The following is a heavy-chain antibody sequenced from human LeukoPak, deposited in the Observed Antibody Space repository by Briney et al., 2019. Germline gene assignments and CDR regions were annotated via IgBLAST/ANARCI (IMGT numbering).Heavy chain of an antibody. Sequence: SQTLSLTCAISGDSVSSNSVAWNWIRQSPSRGLEWLGRTYYRSKWYNDYAVSVKGRITINPDTSKNQFSLQLNSVTPEDSAVYYRARLGIATAPGDYWGQGTLVTVSS. CDR2: TYYRSKWYN. D-gene: IGHD6-13*01. V-gene: IGHV6-1*01. CDR3: ARLGIATAPGDY. J-gene: IGHJ4*02. CDR1: GDSVSSNSVA.